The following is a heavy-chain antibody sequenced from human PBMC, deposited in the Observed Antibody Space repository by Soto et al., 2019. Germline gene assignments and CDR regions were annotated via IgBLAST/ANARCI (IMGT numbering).Heavy chain of an antibody. CDR2: IYYSGST. J-gene: IGHJ6*03. Sequence: SETLSLTCTVSGGSISSSSYYWGWIRQPPGKGLEWIGSIYYSGSTYYNPSLKSRLTISVDTSKNQFSLKLSSVTAADTAVYYCARHAPSIAARYYYYYMDVWGKGTTVTVSS. V-gene: IGHV4-39*01. CDR1: GGSISSSSYY. D-gene: IGHD6-6*01. CDR3: ARHAPSIAARYYYYYMDV.